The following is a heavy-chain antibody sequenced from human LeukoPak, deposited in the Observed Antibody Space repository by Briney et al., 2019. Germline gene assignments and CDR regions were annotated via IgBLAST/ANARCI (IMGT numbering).Heavy chain of an antibody. CDR2: ISYDGGIN. D-gene: IGHD6-13*01. V-gene: IGHV3-30*04. CDR1: GFTFSSYA. Sequence: PGGSLRLSCAASGFTFSSYAMHWVRQAPGKGLEWVALISYDGGINDYADSVKGRFTISRDNSKNTLYLQMNSLRADDTAMYYCARGSYSSSWKTFDYWGQGTLVTVSS. J-gene: IGHJ4*02. CDR3: ARGSYSSSWKTFDY.